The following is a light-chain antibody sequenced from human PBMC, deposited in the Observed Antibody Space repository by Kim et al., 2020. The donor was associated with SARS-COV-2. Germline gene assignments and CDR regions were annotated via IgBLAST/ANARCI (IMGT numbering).Light chain of an antibody. V-gene: IGKV3-15*01. CDR1: QSVSSN. CDR3: WQYNNWPRW. CDR2: GAS. Sequence: EIVMTQSPATLSLSPGERATLSCRASQSVSSNLVWYQQQPGQAPWLLIFGASTRATGIPAEISGSGSGTEFTLAISSLQSEDCAVYYCWQYNNWPRWFGRGTKVEIK. J-gene: IGKJ1*01.